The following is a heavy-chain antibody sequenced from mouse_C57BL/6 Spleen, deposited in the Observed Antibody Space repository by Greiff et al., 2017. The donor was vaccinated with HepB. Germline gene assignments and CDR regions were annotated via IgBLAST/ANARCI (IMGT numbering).Heavy chain of an antibody. CDR2: ISSGGSYT. J-gene: IGHJ3*01. D-gene: IGHD2-3*01. Sequence: EVQLQESGGDLVKPGGSLKLSCAASGFTFSSYGMSWVRQTPDKRLEWVATISSGGSYTYYPDSVKGRFTISRDNAKNTLYLQMSSLKSEDTAMYYCARHAGYSSFAYWGQGTLVTVSA. V-gene: IGHV5-6*01. CDR1: GFTFSSYG. CDR3: ARHAGYSSFAY.